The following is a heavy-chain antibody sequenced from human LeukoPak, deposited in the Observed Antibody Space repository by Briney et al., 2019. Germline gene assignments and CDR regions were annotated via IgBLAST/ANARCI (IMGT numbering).Heavy chain of an antibody. V-gene: IGHV4-59*01. CDR1: GGSISSYY. D-gene: IGHD3-10*01. CDR3: ARDGIGESMDV. J-gene: IGHJ6*03. CDR2: IYYSGST. Sequence: SETLSLTCTVSGGSISSYYWSWIRQPPGKGLEWIGYIYYSGSTNYNPSLKSRVTISVDTSKNQFSLKLSSVTAADTAVYYCARDGIGESMDVWGKGTTVTVSS.